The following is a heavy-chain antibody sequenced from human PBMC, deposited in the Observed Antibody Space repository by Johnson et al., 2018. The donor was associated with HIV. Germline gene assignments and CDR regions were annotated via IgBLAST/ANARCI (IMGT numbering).Heavy chain of an antibody. D-gene: IGHD3-22*01. Sequence: QVQLVESGGGVVQPGGSLRLSCAASGFTFSTYGIHWVRQAPGKGLEWVAFIRYDGSNKYYADSVKGRLSISRDNSKNTLYLQMNSLRAEDTAVYYGARESGGYYDSSAREAFDIWGQGTMVTVSS. J-gene: IGHJ3*02. CDR1: GFTFSTYG. V-gene: IGHV3-30*02. CDR3: ARESGGYYDSSAREAFDI. CDR2: IRYDGSNK.